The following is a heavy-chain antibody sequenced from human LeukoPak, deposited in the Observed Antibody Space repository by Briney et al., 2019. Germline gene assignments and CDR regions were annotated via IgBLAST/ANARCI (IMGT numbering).Heavy chain of an antibody. CDR3: ARELTYYYDSSGYYYVFSYMDY. D-gene: IGHD3-22*01. V-gene: IGHV1-2*02. J-gene: IGHJ4*02. Sequence: ASVKVSCKASGYTFTGYYMHWVRQAPGQGLEWMGWINPNSGGTNYAQKFQGRVTMTRDTSISTAYMELSRLRSDDTAVYYCARELTYYYDSSGYYYVFSYMDYWGQGTLVTVSS. CDR1: GYTFTGYY. CDR2: INPNSGGT.